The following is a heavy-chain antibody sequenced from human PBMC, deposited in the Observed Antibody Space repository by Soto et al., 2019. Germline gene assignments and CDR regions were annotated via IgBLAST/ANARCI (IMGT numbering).Heavy chain of an antibody. CDR1: GGSISRYY. CDR3: ASLKGVDDAFDI. J-gene: IGHJ3*02. V-gene: IGHV4-59*01. D-gene: IGHD2-2*01. CDR2: IYYSGST. Sequence: PSETLSLTCTVSGGSISRYYWSWIRQPPGKGLEWIGYIYYSGSTNYNPSLKSRVTISVDASKNQFSLKLSSVTAADTAVYYCASLKGVDDAFDIWGQGTMVTVSS.